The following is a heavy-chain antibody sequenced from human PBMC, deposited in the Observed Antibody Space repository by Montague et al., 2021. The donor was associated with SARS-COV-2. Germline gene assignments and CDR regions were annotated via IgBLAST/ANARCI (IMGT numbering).Heavy chain of an antibody. J-gene: IGHJ6*02. CDR2: ISYSGST. V-gene: IGHV4-39*06. CDR3: AKAKDRDWIDGAKWGFYGMDV. CDR1: GASVTMSSYY. D-gene: IGHD1-1*01. Sequence: SETRSLTCTVSGASVTMSSYYWVWLRQSPGKGLEWIGSISYSGSTYSNPSLKSRVATSLDMSKNQFPLELSFVSAADTAIYYCAKAKDRDWIDGAKWGFYGMDVWGQGTTVIVSS.